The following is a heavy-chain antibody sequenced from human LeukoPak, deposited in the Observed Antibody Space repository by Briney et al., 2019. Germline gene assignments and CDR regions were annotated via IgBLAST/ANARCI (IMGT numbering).Heavy chain of an antibody. CDR2: IYYSGST. CDR1: GGSISSSSYY. Sequence: SETLSLTCTVSGGSISSSSYYWGWIRQPPGKGLEWIGSIYYSGSTYYNPSLKSRGTLSVDTSKNQSSLKLSSVTAADTAVYYCARSVVVPAAVFDYWGQGTLVTVSS. V-gene: IGHV4-39*01. CDR3: ARSVVVPAAVFDY. D-gene: IGHD2-2*01. J-gene: IGHJ4*02.